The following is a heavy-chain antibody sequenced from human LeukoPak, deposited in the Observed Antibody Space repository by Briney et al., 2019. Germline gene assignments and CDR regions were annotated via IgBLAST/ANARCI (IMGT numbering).Heavy chain of an antibody. CDR1: GGTFSSYT. J-gene: IGHJ5*02. Sequence: SVKVSCKASGGTFSSYTISWVRQAPGQGLEWMGRIIPILGIANYAQKFQGRVTITADKSTSTAYMELSSLRSEDTAVYYCARGIGYCSSTSWRNWFDPWGQGTLVTVSS. D-gene: IGHD2-2*01. CDR2: IIPILGIA. V-gene: IGHV1-69*02. CDR3: ARGIGYCSSTSWRNWFDP.